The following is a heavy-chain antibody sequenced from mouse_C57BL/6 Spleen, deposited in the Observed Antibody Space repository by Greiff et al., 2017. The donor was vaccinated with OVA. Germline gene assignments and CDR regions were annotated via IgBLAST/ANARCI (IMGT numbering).Heavy chain of an antibody. D-gene: IGHD1-1*01. CDR3: ARDDYYGSSAFDV. CDR2: INYDGSST. J-gene: IGHJ1*03. V-gene: IGHV5-16*01. CDR1: GFTFSDYY. Sequence: EVQLVESEGGLVQPGSSMKLSCTASGFTFSDYYMAWVRQVPEKGLEWVANINYDGSSTYYLDSLKSRFIISRDNAKNILYLQMSSLKSEDTATYYCARDDYYGSSAFDVWGTGTTVTVSS.